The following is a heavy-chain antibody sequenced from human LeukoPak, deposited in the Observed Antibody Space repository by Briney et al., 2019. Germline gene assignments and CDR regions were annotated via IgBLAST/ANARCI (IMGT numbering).Heavy chain of an antibody. V-gene: IGHV4-59*01. Sequence: SSETLSLTCTVSGGSISSYYWSWIRQPPGKGLEWIGYIYYSGSTNYNPSLKSRVTISVDTSKNQFSLKLSSVTAADTAVYYCARGPPKWFGYAFDIWGQGTMVTVSS. CDR1: GGSISSYY. J-gene: IGHJ3*02. D-gene: IGHD3-10*01. CDR2: IYYSGST. CDR3: ARGPPKWFGYAFDI.